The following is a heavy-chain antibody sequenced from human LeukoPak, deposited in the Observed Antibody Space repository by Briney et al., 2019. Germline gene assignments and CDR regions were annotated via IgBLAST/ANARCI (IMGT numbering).Heavy chain of an antibody. D-gene: IGHD1-1*01. CDR3: ARTGTTSLNTFDI. CDR2: IIPIFGTA. CDR1: GGTFSSYA. Sequence: VASVKVSCKASGGTFSSYAISWVRQAPGQGLEWMGGIIPIFGTANYAQKFQGRVTMTRDTSISTAYMELSRLRSDDTAVFYCARTGTTSLNTFDIWGQGTMVTVSS. J-gene: IGHJ3*02. V-gene: IGHV1-69*05.